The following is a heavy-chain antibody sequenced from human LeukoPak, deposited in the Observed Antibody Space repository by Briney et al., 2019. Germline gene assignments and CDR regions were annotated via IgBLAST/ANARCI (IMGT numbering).Heavy chain of an antibody. CDR1: GFTVSRNY. V-gene: IGHV3-53*01. CDR3: ARGSDYTIFTYAFDI. CDR2: ICSGGST. D-gene: IGHD4-4*01. J-gene: IGHJ3*02. Sequence: GGSLRLSCAASGFTVSRNYMNWVRQAPGKGLEWVSVICSGGSTYYADSVKGRFTISRDNSKNTLSLQMNSLRAEDTAVYYCARGSDYTIFTYAFDIWGQGTMVTVSS.